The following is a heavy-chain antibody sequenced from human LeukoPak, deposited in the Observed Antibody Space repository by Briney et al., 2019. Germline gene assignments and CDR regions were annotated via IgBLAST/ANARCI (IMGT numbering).Heavy chain of an antibody. D-gene: IGHD3-9*01. CDR1: GFSLSTSGVG. CDR2: IYWNGDK. V-gene: IGHV2-5*01. J-gene: IGHJ4*02. CDR3: ARGVATYYDILTGYYTGHYFDY. Sequence: SGPTLVNPTQTLTLTCTFSGFSLSTSGVGVGWIRQPPGKALEWLALIYWNGDKRYSPSLKSRLTITKDTSKNQVVLTMTNMDPVDTATYYCARGVATYYDILTGYYTGHYFDYWGQGTLVTVSS.